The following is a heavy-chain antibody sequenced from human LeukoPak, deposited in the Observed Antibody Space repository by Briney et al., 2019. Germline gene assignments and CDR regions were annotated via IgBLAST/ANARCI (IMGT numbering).Heavy chain of an antibody. Sequence: GGSLRLSCAASGFTFSDYTMHWVRQAPGKGLEWVAVIFYDGNKKYYTDSVRGRFTISRDNSKNTLYLQMNSLRAEDTAVYYCARDRTYFYDSSGYWPDAFDIWGQGTMVTVSS. D-gene: IGHD3-22*01. CDR1: GFTFSDYT. V-gene: IGHV3-30*14. CDR2: IFYDGNKK. J-gene: IGHJ3*02. CDR3: ARDRTYFYDSSGYWPDAFDI.